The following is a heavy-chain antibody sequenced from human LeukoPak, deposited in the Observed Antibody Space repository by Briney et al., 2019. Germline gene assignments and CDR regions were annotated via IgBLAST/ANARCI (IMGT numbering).Heavy chain of an antibody. CDR1: GFTLSDYW. V-gene: IGHV3-74*01. CDR2: TDPDGSTT. Sequence: GGSLRLSCAASGFTLSDYWMHWVRQVPGEGLVWVSRTDPDGSTTNYADSVKGRFTTSRDNAKNTLYLQMNSLRAEDTALYYCTRVQAGRSGLMDVWGRGTMVTVSS. J-gene: IGHJ6*02. CDR3: TRVQAGRSGLMDV. D-gene: IGHD2-8*02.